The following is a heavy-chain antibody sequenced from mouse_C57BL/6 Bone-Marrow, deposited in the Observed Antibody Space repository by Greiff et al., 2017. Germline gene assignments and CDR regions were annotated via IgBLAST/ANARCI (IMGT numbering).Heavy chain of an antibody. V-gene: IGHV1-5*01. CDR1: GYTFTSYW. J-gene: IGHJ4*01. CDR2: IYPGNSDT. Sequence: EVQLVESGTVLARPGASVKMSCKTSGYTFTSYWMHWVKQRPGQGLEWIGAIYPGNSDTSYNQKFKGKAKLTAVTSSSTAYMALGSLTNEDSAVYYCTRWCYSDDEGYYAIDDWGTGTTVTVSS. CDR3: TRWCYSDDEGYYAIDD. D-gene: IGHD2-12*01.